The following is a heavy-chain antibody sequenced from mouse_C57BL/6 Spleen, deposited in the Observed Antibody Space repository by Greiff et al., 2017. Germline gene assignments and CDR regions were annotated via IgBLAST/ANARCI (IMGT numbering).Heavy chain of an antibody. D-gene: IGHD2-5*01. Sequence: VQLQQSGPELVKPGASVKISCKASGYSFTGYYMNWVKQSPEKSLEWIGEINPSTGGTTYNQKFKAKATLTVDQSSSTAYMQLNSLTSEDSAVYYCARDSNYLRPFAYWGQGTLVTVSA. CDR2: INPSTGGT. CDR1: GYSFTGYY. V-gene: IGHV1-42*01. CDR3: ARDSNYLRPFAY. J-gene: IGHJ3*01.